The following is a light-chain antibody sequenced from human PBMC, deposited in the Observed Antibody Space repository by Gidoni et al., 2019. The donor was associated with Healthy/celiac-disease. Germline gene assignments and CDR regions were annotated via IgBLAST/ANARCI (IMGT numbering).Light chain of an antibody. V-gene: IGLV3-1*01. CDR3: QAWDSSTAVV. J-gene: IGLJ2*01. Sequence: SYELTQPPSVSVSPGQTASITCSGDNLGDKYACWYQLKPGQSPLLVLYKDSKRPSGIPERFSGSNSGKTATLTISGTQDMDEDDYYWQAWDSSTAVVFGGGTKLTVL. CDR1: NLGDKY. CDR2: KDS.